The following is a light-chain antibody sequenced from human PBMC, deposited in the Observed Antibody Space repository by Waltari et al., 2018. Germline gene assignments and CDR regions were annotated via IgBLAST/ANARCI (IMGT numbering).Light chain of an antibody. CDR2: GAS. J-gene: IGKJ1*01. CDR1: QNIGRY. Sequence: EIVLTQSPGTLSLSPGERATLSCRASQNIGRYLIWYQQKPGQAPRLLIYGASSRAAGIPDRFSGSGSGTDFSLTIRRLEPEDFAVYYCQNHERLPAVFGQGTKVEIK. V-gene: IGKV3-20*01. CDR3: QNHERLPAV.